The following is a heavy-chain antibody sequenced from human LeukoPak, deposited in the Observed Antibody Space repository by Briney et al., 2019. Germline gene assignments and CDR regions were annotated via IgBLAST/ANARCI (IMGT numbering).Heavy chain of an antibody. V-gene: IGHV3-21*01. CDR1: GFTFSSYS. D-gene: IGHD1-26*01. Sequence: GGSLRLSCAASGFTFSSYSMNWVRQAPGKGLEWVSSISSSSSYIYYADSVKGRFTISSDNAKNSLYLQMNSLRAEDTAVYYCARGDIVGGHYFDYWGQGTLVTVSS. J-gene: IGHJ4*02. CDR2: ISSSSSYI. CDR3: ARGDIVGGHYFDY.